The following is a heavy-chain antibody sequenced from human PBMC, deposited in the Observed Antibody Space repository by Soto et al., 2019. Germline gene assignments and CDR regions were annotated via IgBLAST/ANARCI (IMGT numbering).Heavy chain of an antibody. V-gene: IGHV5-51*01. CDR2: IYPGDSDT. CDR3: ARQDMVRGVKDNWFDP. D-gene: IGHD3-10*01. CDR1: GYSFTSYW. Sequence: GESLKISCKGSGYSFTSYWIGWVRQMPGKGLEWMGIIYPGDSDTRYSPSFQGQVTISADKSISTAYLQWSSLKASDTAMYYCARQDMVRGVKDNWFDPWGQGTLVT. J-gene: IGHJ5*02.